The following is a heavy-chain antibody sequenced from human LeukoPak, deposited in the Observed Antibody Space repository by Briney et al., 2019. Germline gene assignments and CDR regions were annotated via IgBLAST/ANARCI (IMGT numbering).Heavy chain of an antibody. CDR3: ARAYYYDSSGYPYYFDY. Sequence: GASVKVSCKASGGTFSSYAISWVRQAPGQGLEWMGGIIPIFGTANYTQKFQGRVTITTDESTSTAYMELSRLRSGDTAVYYCARAYYYDSSGYPYYFDYWGQGTLVTVSS. J-gene: IGHJ4*02. CDR2: IIPIFGTA. V-gene: IGHV1-69*05. CDR1: GGTFSSYA. D-gene: IGHD3-22*01.